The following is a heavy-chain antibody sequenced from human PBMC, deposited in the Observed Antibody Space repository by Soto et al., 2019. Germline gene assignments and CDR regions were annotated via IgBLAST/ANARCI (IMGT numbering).Heavy chain of an antibody. D-gene: IGHD6-13*01. V-gene: IGHV1-69*01. CDR2: IIPIFGTA. J-gene: IGHJ4*02. CDR3: AGVRAGSLLESYFDY. CDR1: GGTFSSYA. Sequence: QVQLVQSGAEVKKPGSSVKVSCKASGGTFSSYAISWVRQAPGQGLEWMGGIIPIFGTANYAQKFQGRVTITAEESKSTGYMELGSLRSEDTAVYYCAGVRAGSLLESYFDYWGQGTLVTVSS.